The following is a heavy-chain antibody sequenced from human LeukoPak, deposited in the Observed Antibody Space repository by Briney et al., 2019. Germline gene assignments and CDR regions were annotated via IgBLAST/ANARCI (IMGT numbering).Heavy chain of an antibody. Sequence: GGSLRLSCAASGVTFSSYAMSWVRQAPGKGLEWVSAISGSGGSTYYADSVKGRFTISRDNSKNTLYLQMNSLRAEDTAVFYCAKELGGPRYYDYWGQGTLVTVSS. J-gene: IGHJ4*02. CDR2: ISGSGGST. V-gene: IGHV3-23*01. CDR3: AKELGGPRYYDY. D-gene: IGHD4-23*01. CDR1: GVTFSSYA.